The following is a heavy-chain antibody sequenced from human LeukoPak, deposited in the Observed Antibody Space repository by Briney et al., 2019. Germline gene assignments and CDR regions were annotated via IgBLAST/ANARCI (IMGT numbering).Heavy chain of an antibody. J-gene: IGHJ4*02. V-gene: IGHV1-18*01. CDR1: GYTFTSYG. CDR2: ISAYNGNT. Sequence: ASVKVSCKASGYTFTSYGISWVRQAPGQGLEWMGWISAYNGNTSYAQKLQGSVTMTTDTSTSTAYMELRSLRSDDTAVYYCAKAASSSSSYYFDYWGQGTLVTVSS. D-gene: IGHD6-13*01. CDR3: AKAASSSSSYYFDY.